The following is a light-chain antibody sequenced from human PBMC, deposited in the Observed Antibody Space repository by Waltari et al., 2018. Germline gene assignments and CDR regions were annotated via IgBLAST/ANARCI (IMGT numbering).Light chain of an antibody. CDR1: TSDVGGSDY. Sequence: QSALTQPRSVSGSPGHSVTISSTGTTSDVGGSDYVAWYQQHPGKAPKLVIYDVNKRPSGVPDRFSGSKSGNTASLTISGLQADDEADYNCCSYAGRATWAFGGGTKLTVL. CDR3: CSYAGRATWA. J-gene: IGLJ3*02. V-gene: IGLV2-11*01. CDR2: DVN.